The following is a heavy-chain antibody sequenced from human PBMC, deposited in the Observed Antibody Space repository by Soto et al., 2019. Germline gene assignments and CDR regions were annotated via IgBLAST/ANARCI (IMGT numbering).Heavy chain of an antibody. D-gene: IGHD3-10*01. J-gene: IGHJ6*02. CDR1: GYTFTSYY. CDR3: ARAREVTMVRGGKYYYYGMDV. V-gene: IGHV1-46*01. Sequence: GASVKVSCKASGYTFTSYYMHWVRQAPGQGLEWMGIINPSGGSTSYAQKFQGRVTMTRDTSTSTVYMELSSLRSEDTAVYYCARAREVTMVRGGKYYYYGMDVWGQGTTVTVSS. CDR2: INPSGGST.